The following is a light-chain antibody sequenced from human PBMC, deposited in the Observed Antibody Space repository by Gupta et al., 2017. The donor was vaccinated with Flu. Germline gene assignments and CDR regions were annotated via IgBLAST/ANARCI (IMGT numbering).Light chain of an antibody. CDR2: GKN. J-gene: IGLJ2*01. Sequence: SSELTQDPAVSVALGQTVRITCQGDSLRSYYASWYQQKPGQAPVLVIYGKNNRPSGIPDRFSGSCSGNTASLPITGAQAEDEADYYCNSRDSSGNHPHVVFGGGTKLNVL. V-gene: IGLV3-19*01. CDR1: SLRSYY. CDR3: NSRDSSGNHPHVV.